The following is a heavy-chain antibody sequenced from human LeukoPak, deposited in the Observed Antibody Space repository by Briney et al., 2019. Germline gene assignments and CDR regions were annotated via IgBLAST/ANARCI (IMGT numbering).Heavy chain of an antibody. Sequence: SETLSLTCTVSGGSISSSCYFWGRIRQSPGTGLEWIGSIYYGGTTYYNPSLKSRVTISVDTSKNQFSLNLSSVTATDTAVYYCARHDGRGGATMGALDYWGRGTLVTVSS. CDR1: GGSISSSCYF. CDR3: ARHDGRGGATMGALDY. J-gene: IGHJ4*02. V-gene: IGHV4-39*01. D-gene: IGHD4/OR15-4a*01. CDR2: IYYGGTT.